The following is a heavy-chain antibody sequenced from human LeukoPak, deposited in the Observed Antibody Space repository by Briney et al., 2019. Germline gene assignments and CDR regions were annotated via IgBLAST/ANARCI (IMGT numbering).Heavy chain of an antibody. D-gene: IGHD6-13*01. CDR3: ARDVEARISAAGTFDY. CDR2: ISGSGDST. V-gene: IGHV3-23*01. CDR1: GFTFRNYV. Sequence: PGGSLRLSCAASGFTFRNYVMTWVRQALGKGLEWVSAISGSGDSTFYADSVKGRFAISRDNSKNTLWLQMNSLRADDTAIYYCARDVEARISAAGTFDYWGQGSLVTVSS. J-gene: IGHJ4*02.